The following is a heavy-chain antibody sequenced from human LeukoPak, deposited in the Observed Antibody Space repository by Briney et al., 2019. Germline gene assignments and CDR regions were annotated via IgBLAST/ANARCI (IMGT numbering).Heavy chain of an antibody. CDR3: ARDYYDSSGYYPWGY. Sequence: GGSLRLSCAASGFTFSSYWMSWVRRAPGKGLEWVANIKQDGSEKYYVDSVKGRFTISRDNAKNSLYLQMNSLRAEDTAVYYCARDYYDSSGYYPWGYWGQGTLVTVSS. J-gene: IGHJ4*02. V-gene: IGHV3-7*01. CDR2: IKQDGSEK. CDR1: GFTFSSYW. D-gene: IGHD3-22*01.